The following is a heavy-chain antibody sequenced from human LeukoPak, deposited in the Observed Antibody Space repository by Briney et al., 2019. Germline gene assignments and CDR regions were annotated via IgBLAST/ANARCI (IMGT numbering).Heavy chain of an antibody. J-gene: IGHJ5*02. CDR2: IIPILGIP. D-gene: IGHD4-17*01. CDR1: GGTFNNSA. Sequence: GASVKVSCKASGGTFNNSAISWVRQVPGQGLEWMGRIIPILGIPNYTQKFQGRVTITADTSTSTAFMELSGLRSEDTAVYYCAQRLSWLDPWGQGTLVTVSS. V-gene: IGHV1-69*10. CDR3: AQRLSWLDP.